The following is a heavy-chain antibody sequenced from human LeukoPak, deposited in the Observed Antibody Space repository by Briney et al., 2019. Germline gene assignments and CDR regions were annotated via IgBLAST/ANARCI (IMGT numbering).Heavy chain of an antibody. D-gene: IGHD2-15*01. J-gene: IGHJ6*04. V-gene: IGHV5-10-1*01. CDR2: IDPSDSYT. CDR1: GYSFTSYW. Sequence: GESLKISCKGSGYSFTSYWISWVRQMPGKGLEWMGRIDPSDSYTNYSPSFQGHVTISADKSISTAYLQWSSLKASDTAMYYCARHPIVVVVAATPYYYYGMDVWGKGTTVIVSS. CDR3: ARHPIVVVVAATPYYYYGMDV.